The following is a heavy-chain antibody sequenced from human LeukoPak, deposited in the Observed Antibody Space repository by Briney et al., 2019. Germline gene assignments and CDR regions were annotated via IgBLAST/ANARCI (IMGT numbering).Heavy chain of an antibody. D-gene: IGHD5-12*01. J-gene: IGHJ5*02. V-gene: IGHV4-59*01. CDR1: GGPISSYY. CDR3: ARGGEIWFDP. CDR2: IYYSGST. Sequence: SETLSLTCTVSGGPISSYYWSWIRQPPGKGLEWIGYIYYSGSTNYNPSLKSRVTISVDTSKNQFSLKLTSVTTADTAVYYCARGGEIWFDPWGQGTLVTVSS.